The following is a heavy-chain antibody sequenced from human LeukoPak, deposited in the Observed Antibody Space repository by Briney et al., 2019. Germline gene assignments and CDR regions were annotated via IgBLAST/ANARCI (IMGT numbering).Heavy chain of an antibody. J-gene: IGHJ6*03. CDR3: ARDMGNDFRLGFGSYYFYYMDV. CDR2: INPSGGST. CDR1: GYTFTSYY. V-gene: IGHV1-46*01. D-gene: IGHD4-11*01. Sequence: ASVKVSCKASGYTFTSYYMHWVRQAPGQGLEWMGIINPSGGSTSYAQKFQGRVTMTRDMSTSTVYMELSSLRSEDTAVYYCARDMGNDFRLGFGSYYFYYMDVWGKGTTVTISS.